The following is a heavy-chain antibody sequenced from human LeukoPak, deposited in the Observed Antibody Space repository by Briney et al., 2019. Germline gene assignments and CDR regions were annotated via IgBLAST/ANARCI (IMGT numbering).Heavy chain of an antibody. D-gene: IGHD3-9*01. CDR2: ISAYNGNT. CDR1: GYTFTNYG. V-gene: IGHV1-18*01. Sequence: GASVKVSCKASGYTFTNYGITWVRQAPGQGLEWMGWISAYNGNTNYAQKLQGRVTMTTDTSTTTAYMELRSLRSDDTAVYYCAKNLRYFDWLLDYWGQGTLVTVSS. J-gene: IGHJ4*02. CDR3: AKNLRYFDWLLDY.